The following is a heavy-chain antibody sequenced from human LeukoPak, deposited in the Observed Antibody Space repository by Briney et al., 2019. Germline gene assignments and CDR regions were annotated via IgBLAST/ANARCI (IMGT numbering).Heavy chain of an antibody. CDR3: APFGELAY. D-gene: IGHD3-16*01. Sequence: GGSLRLSCAASGFIFNSYRMNWVRQAPGKGLEWVSYISSSGSTIYYADSVKGRFTISRDNAKKSLYLQMNSLRDEDTAVYYCAPFGELAYWGQGSLVTVSS. CDR1: GFIFNSYR. V-gene: IGHV3-48*02. CDR2: ISSSGSTI. J-gene: IGHJ4*02.